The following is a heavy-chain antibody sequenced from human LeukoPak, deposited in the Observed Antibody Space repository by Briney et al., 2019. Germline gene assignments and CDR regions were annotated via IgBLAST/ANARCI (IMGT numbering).Heavy chain of an antibody. CDR2: INHSEST. CDR3: ARGPKAEDFWSGYSPSHEGSPFDY. D-gene: IGHD3-3*01. J-gene: IGHJ4*02. CDR1: GGSFSGYY. Sequence: SETLSLTCAVYGGSFSGYYWSWIRQPPGKGLEWIGEINHSESTNYNPSLKSRVTISVDTSKNQFSLKLSSVTAADTAVYYCARGPKAEDFWSGYSPSHEGSPFDYWGQGTLVTVSS. V-gene: IGHV4-34*01.